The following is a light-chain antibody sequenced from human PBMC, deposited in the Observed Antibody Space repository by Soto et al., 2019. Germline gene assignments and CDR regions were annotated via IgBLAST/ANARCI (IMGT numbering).Light chain of an antibody. CDR3: QQYGNSPS. CDR2: GAT. J-gene: IGKJ2*01. Sequence: VLTQSPGTLSLSPGDRATLSCRSSQRVSGSSLAWYQQKPGQAPRVLFYGATTRAIGVPDRFSGNGSGADFTLTISRLEPGDFGVYHCQQYGNSPSFGPGTKLEIK. V-gene: IGKV3-20*01. CDR1: QRVSGSS.